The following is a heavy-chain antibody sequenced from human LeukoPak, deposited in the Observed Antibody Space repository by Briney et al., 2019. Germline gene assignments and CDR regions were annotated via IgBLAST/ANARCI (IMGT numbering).Heavy chain of an antibody. CDR1: GGSVSSYF. J-gene: IGHJ4*02. CDR2: IKQDGSEK. Sequence: PSETLSLTCTVSGGSVSSYFWSWIRQPPGKGLEWVANIKQDGSEKYYVDSVKGRFTISRDNAKNSLYLQMNSLRAEDTAVYYCARDPATFDYWGQGTLVTVSS. V-gene: IGHV3-7*01. CDR3: ARDPATFDY.